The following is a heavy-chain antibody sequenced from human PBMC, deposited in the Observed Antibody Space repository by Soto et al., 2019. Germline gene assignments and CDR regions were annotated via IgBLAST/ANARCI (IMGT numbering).Heavy chain of an antibody. CDR3: ARDARERGGHNRFDP. Sequence: SETLSLTCTVSGGSISSYYWSWIRQPPGKGLEWIGYIYYSGSTNYNPSLKSRVTISVDTSKNQFSLKLSSVTAADTAVYYCARDARERGGHNRFDPWGQGTLVTVSS. D-gene: IGHD2-15*01. CDR1: GGSISSYY. V-gene: IGHV4-59*01. J-gene: IGHJ5*02. CDR2: IYYSGST.